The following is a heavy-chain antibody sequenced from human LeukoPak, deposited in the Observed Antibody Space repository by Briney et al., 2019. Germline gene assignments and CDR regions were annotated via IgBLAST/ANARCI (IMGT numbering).Heavy chain of an antibody. CDR2: INPNSGGT. J-gene: IGHJ4*02. CDR1: GYTFTGYY. V-gene: IGHV1-2*04. Sequence: ASVKVSCTASGYTFTGYYMHWVRQAPGQGLEWMGWINPNSGGTNYEQKFQGWVTMTRDTSISTAYMELSRLRSDDTAVYYSASDAALTYYYGSGSYPHYWGQGTLVTVSS. CDR3: ASDAALTYYYGSGSYPHY. D-gene: IGHD3-10*01.